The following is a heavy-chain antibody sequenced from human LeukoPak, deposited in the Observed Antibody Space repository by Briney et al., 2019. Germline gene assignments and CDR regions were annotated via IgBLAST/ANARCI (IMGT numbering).Heavy chain of an antibody. CDR3: AKALGGYHFDY. CDR1: RYSFDSYA. J-gene: IGHJ4*02. CDR2: INGGGDIT. Sequence: GGSLRLSCEGSRYSFDSYAMTWVRQAPGKGLEWVSSINGGGDITYYAESVKGRFTISRDNSKNTLFLHMNSLRAEDTAVYYCAKALGGYHFDYWGQGTLVTVSS. V-gene: IGHV3-23*01. D-gene: IGHD3-16*01.